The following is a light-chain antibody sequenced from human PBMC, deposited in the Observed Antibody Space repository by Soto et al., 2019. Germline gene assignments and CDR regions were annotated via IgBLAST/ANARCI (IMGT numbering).Light chain of an antibody. Sequence: EIVLTQSPGTLSLSPGERATLFCRASQSFTTSQLAWYQQKPGQAPRVLIFGASSRATGIPDRFSGSGSGTDFTLTIGRLEPEDSAVYYCQQYASSPRTFGQGTTVELK. CDR2: GAS. V-gene: IGKV3-20*01. CDR1: QSFTTSQ. CDR3: QQYASSPRT. J-gene: IGKJ1*01.